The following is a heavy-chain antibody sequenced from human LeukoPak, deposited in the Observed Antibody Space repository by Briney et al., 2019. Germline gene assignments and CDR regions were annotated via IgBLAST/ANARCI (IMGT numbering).Heavy chain of an antibody. D-gene: IGHD5-24*01. CDR1: GGTFSSYA. J-gene: IGHJ4*02. CDR2: IIPIFGTA. CDR3: ARASRRDGYNLRSFDY. V-gene: IGHV1-69*05. Sequence: ASVKVSCKASGGTFSSYAISWVRQAPGQGFEWMGGIIPIFGTANYAQKFQGRVTITTDESTSTAYMELSSLRSEDTAVYYCARASRRDGYNLRSFDYWGQGTLVTVSS.